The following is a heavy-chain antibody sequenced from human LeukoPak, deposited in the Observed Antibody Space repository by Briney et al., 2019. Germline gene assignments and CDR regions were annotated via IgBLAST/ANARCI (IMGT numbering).Heavy chain of an antibody. V-gene: IGHV3-7*01. Sequence: PGGSLRLSCAASGFTFSTYWMSWVRQAPGKGLEWVANIKQDGSEKYYVDSVKGRFTISRDNAKSSLYLQMNSLRAEDTAVYYCARGASGIQLWFFDHWGQGTLVTVSS. D-gene: IGHD5-18*01. CDR2: IKQDGSEK. CDR1: GFTFSTYW. J-gene: IGHJ5*02. CDR3: ARGASGIQLWFFDH.